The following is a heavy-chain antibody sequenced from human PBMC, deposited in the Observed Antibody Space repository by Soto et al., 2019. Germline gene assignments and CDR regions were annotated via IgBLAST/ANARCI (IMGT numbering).Heavy chain of an antibody. Sequence: GGSLRLSCAASGFTFSSYSMNWVRQAPGKGLEWVSSISSSSSYIYYADSVKGRFTISRDNAKNSLYLQMNSPRAEDTAVYYCAREYGAENWFDPWGQGTLVTVSS. CDR3: AREYGAENWFDP. CDR1: GFTFSSYS. J-gene: IGHJ5*02. D-gene: IGHD3-10*01. CDR2: ISSSSSYI. V-gene: IGHV3-21*01.